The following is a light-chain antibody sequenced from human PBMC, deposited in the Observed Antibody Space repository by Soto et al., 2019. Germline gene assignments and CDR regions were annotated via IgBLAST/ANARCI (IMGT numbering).Light chain of an antibody. J-gene: IGLJ3*02. CDR2: SLN. CDR3: ASWDDILNGGV. Sequence: QSVLTQPPSASGTAGQRVTISCSGSSSNIGTNAVNWYQQLPGTAPKLLIYSLNQRPSGVPDRFSDSRSGTSTSLAINGLQPEDEADYYCASWDDILNGGVFGGGTKLTVL. V-gene: IGLV1-44*01. CDR1: SSNIGTNA.